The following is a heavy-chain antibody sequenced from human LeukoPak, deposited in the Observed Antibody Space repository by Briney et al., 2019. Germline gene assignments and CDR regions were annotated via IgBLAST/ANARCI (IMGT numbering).Heavy chain of an antibody. Sequence: PGGSLRLSCAASGFTFSSYAMSWVRQAPGKGLEWVSAISGSGGSTYYADSVKGRFAISRDNSKNTLYLQMNSLRAEDTAVYYCAKDLLPSSGWYEEAPGPLDYWGQGTLVTATS. D-gene: IGHD6-19*01. CDR2: ISGSGGST. CDR1: GFTFSSYA. V-gene: IGHV3-23*01. J-gene: IGHJ4*02. CDR3: AKDLLPSSGWYEEAPGPLDY.